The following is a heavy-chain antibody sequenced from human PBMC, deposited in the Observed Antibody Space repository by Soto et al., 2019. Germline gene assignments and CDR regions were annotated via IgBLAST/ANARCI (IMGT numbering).Heavy chain of an antibody. CDR1: GYSITSGHY. J-gene: IGHJ6*02. CDR3: ARTIEMTTMKTGMDV. CDR2: IHHSGSS. Sequence: PSETLSLTGDVSGYSITSGHYWGWILQPPGKWLEWIGIIHHSGSSYYNPSLKSRVSISIDTSRKQFSPKLNSVTDAETAVYYCARTIEMTTMKTGMDVRGQGTTVTVSS. V-gene: IGHV4-38-2*01.